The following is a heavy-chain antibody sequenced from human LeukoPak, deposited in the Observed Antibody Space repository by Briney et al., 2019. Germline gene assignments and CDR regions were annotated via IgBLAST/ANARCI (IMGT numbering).Heavy chain of an antibody. CDR3: AKTHCSSTSCYKLGIFDY. D-gene: IGHD2-2*02. Sequence: GGSLRLSCAASGFTFSSYAMSWVRQAPGKGLEWVSAISGSGGSTYYADSVKGRFTISRDNSENTLYLQMNSLRAEDTAVYYCAKTHCSSTSCYKLGIFDYWGQGTLVTVSS. CDR1: GFTFSSYA. CDR2: ISGSGGST. V-gene: IGHV3-23*01. J-gene: IGHJ4*02.